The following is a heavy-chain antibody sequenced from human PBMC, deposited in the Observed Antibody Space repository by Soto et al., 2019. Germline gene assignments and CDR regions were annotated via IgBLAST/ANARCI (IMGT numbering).Heavy chain of an antibody. CDR1: GIPVSSNY. J-gene: IGHJ6*02. CDR2: LHSGGDT. D-gene: IGHD3-10*01. Sequence: EVQLVESGGGLVQPGGSLRLSCVASGIPVSSNYMTWVRQAPGKGLEGVSVLHSGGDTYYANSVKGRFTISRHDSTNTLYLQMNRLTAEDTAVYYCARDGPYYYASRMDVWGQGTTVTVSS. V-gene: IGHV3-53*04. CDR3: ARDGPYYYASRMDV.